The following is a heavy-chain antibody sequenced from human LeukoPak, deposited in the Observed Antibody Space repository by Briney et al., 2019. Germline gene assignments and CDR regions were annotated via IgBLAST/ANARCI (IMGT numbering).Heavy chain of an antibody. V-gene: IGHV4-4*09. CDR1: GGSISSYY. CDR3: ASHDSGIYSSFDY. D-gene: IGHD1-26*01. Sequence: SETLSLTCTDSGGSISSYYWSWIRQAPGKGGEGIGYIYTSVSTNYHPPLKSRVTISVDTSKNQLSLKLSSVTAADTAVYYCASHDSGIYSSFDYCGQGTLVTVSS. CDR2: IYTSVST. J-gene: IGHJ4*02.